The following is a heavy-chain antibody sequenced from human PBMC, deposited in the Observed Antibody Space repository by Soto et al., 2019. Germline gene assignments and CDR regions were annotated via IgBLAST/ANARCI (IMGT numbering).Heavy chain of an antibody. Sequence: GGSLRLSCAASGFTFSSYGMHWVRQAPGKGLEWVEVIWYDGSNKYYADSVKGRFTISRDNSKNTLYLQMNSLRAEDTAVYYCARSTAMVMNYYYGMDVWGQGTTVTVSS. CDR3: ARSTAMVMNYYYGMDV. CDR2: IWYDGSNK. CDR1: GFTFSSYG. D-gene: IGHD5-18*01. J-gene: IGHJ6*02. V-gene: IGHV3-33*01.